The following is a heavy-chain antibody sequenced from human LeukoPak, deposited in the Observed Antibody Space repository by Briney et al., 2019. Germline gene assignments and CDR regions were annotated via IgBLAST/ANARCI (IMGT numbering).Heavy chain of an antibody. CDR2: IKQDGSEK. CDR3: GREDDGNYEDY. D-gene: IGHD3-3*01. J-gene: IGHJ4*02. V-gene: IGHV3-7*01. CDR1: GFTFSNYW. Sequence: GGSLTLSCAASGFTFSNYWMSWVRQAPGKGLEWVANIKQDGSEKYYVNSVKGRFTISRDNAKNSLYLQMNSLRAEDTAIYYCGREDDGNYEDYWGQGTLVTVSS.